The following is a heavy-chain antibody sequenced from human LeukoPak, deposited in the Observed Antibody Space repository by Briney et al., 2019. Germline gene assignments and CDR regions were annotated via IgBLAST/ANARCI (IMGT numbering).Heavy chain of an antibody. Sequence: PGGSLRLSCAASGFTFSSYWMHWVRHAPGEGLVWVSRSNSDGSSTSYADSVKGRFTISRDNAKNTLYLQMNSLRAEDTAVYYCARGLQYGYWGQGTLVTVSS. CDR1: GFTFSSYW. D-gene: IGHD5-24*01. V-gene: IGHV3-74*01. J-gene: IGHJ4*02. CDR3: ARGLQYGY. CDR2: SNSDGSST.